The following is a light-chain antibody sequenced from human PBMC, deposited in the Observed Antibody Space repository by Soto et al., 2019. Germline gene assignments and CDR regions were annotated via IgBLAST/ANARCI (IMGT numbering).Light chain of an antibody. V-gene: IGKV3-11*01. CDR3: QKLSSYPLT. CDR2: DES. J-gene: IGKJ4*01. CDR1: QNISNY. Sequence: IVLTRSRATLTLSPGIRATLSCRASQNISNYLIWYQHKPCQAPRLLVYDESSRATGIPARFSGGGSGTDFFLTTSRLEPEDFAVYYCQKLSSYPLTCGGGTKVDI.